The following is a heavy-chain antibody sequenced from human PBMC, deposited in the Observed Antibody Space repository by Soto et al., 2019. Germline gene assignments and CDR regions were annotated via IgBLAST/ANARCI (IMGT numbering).Heavy chain of an antibody. Sequence: SETLSLTCTVSGGSISSSRYYWGWIRQPPGKGLEWIGSIYYSGSTNYNPSLKSRVTISVDTSKNQFSLKLSSVTAADTAVYYCARDIWDSSGWYPTYYFDYWGQGTLVTVSS. CDR2: IYYSGST. CDR3: ARDIWDSSGWYPTYYFDY. J-gene: IGHJ4*02. D-gene: IGHD6-19*01. CDR1: GGSISSSRYY. V-gene: IGHV4-39*07.